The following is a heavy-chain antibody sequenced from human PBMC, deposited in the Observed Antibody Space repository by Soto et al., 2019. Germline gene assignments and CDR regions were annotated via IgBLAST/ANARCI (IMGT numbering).Heavy chain of an antibody. J-gene: IGHJ4*02. CDR2: ISASGGTT. CDR3: AKDKLVRKYYFDY. Sequence: EVQLLEAGGGVVQPGGSLRLSCAASGFTFNNYAMSWVRQAPGKGLEWVSTISASGGTTYYADSVKGRFTISRDNSKNSLDLQMNSLRAEDTAVYYCAKDKLVRKYYFDYWGQGTLVTVSS. CDR1: GFTFNNYA. D-gene: IGHD6-6*01. V-gene: IGHV3-23*01.